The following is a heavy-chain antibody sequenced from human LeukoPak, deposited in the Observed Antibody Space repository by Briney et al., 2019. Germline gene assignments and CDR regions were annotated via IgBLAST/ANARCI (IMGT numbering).Heavy chain of an antibody. J-gene: IGHJ3*01. V-gene: IGHV3-9*02. CDR1: GFTSDDYA. Sequence: GGSLRLSCAATGFTSDDYAMHWVRQVPGKGLEWVSGISWNSGSIGYADSVKGRFTISRDNSKNSLYLQMDSLRVEDTALYYCAKDTGFFDGFDVWGQGTMVAVSS. D-gene: IGHD3-10*01. CDR3: AKDTGFFDGFDV. CDR2: ISWNSGSI.